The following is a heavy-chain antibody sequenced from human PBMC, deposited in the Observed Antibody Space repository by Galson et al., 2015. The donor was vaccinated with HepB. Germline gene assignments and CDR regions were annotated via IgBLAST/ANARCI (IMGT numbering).Heavy chain of an antibody. CDR2: IYPGDSDT. Sequence: QSGAEVKKPGESLKISCKGSGYSFTSYWIGWVRQVPGKGLEWMGIIYPGDSDTRYSPSFQGQVTISADKSISTAYLQWSSLKASDTAMYYCARHTSHWAYYYYYGMDVWGQGTTVTVSS. J-gene: IGHJ6*02. V-gene: IGHV5-51*01. CDR3: ARHTSHWAYYYYYGMDV. CDR1: GYSFTSYW. D-gene: IGHD2-2*01.